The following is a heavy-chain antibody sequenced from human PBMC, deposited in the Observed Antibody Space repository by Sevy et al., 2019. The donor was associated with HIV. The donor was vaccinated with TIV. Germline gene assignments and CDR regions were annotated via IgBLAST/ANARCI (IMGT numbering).Heavy chain of an antibody. Sequence: ASVKVSCKASGGTFISYAISWVRQAPGQGLEGMGGIIPIFGTANYAQKFQGRVTITADESTSTAYMELSSLRSEDTAVYYCARDPLGGEPDYWGQGTLVTVSS. V-gene: IGHV1-69*13. J-gene: IGHJ4*02. D-gene: IGHD2-21*01. CDR2: IIPIFGTA. CDR1: GGTFISYA. CDR3: ARDPLGGEPDY.